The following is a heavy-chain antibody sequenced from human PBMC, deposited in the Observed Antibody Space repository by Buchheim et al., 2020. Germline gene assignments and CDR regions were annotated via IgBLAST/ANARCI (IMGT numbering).Heavy chain of an antibody. CDR3: ARDCFEGCGMDV. Sequence: EVQLVESGGGLVQPGGSLRLSCAASGFTFSSYSMNWVRQAPGKGLEWVSYISSSSSTIYYADSVKSRFTISRANAKNSLSLQMNSLRAEDTAVYYCARDCFEGCGMDVWGQGTT. CDR1: GFTFSSYS. V-gene: IGHV3-48*04. J-gene: IGHJ6*02. CDR2: ISSSSSTI. D-gene: IGHD2-21*01.